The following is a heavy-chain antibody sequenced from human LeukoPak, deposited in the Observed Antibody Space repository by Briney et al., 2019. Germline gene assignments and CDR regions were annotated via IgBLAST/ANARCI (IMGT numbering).Heavy chain of an antibody. J-gene: IGHJ4*02. D-gene: IGHD2-2*01. Sequence: GGSLRLSCAASGFTFSSYAMSWVRQAPGKGLEWVSAISGSGGSTYYADSVKGRFTISRDNSNSTLFLQMDNLRAEDTALYYCAKAIPNSRDQPVGYWGQGTLVTVSS. V-gene: IGHV3-23*01. CDR2: ISGSGGST. CDR3: AKAIPNSRDQPVGY. CDR1: GFTFSSYA.